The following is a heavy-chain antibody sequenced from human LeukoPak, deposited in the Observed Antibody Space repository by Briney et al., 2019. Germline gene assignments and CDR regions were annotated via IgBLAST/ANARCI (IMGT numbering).Heavy chain of an antibody. CDR2: ISAYNGNT. J-gene: IGHJ3*02. D-gene: IGHD2-2*01. CDR3: ARGIVVVPAASPFLDAFDI. CDR1: GGTFSSYA. Sequence: ASVKVSCKASGGTFSSYAISWVRQAPGQGLEWMGWISAYNGNTNYAQKLQGRVTMTTDTSTSTAYMELRSLRSDDTAVYYCARGIVVVPAASPFLDAFDIWGQGTMVTVSS. V-gene: IGHV1-18*01.